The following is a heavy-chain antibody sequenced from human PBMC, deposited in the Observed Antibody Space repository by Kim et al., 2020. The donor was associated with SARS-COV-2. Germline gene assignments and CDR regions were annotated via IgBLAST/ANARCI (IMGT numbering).Heavy chain of an antibody. V-gene: IGHV3-21*01. J-gene: IGHJ6*02. CDR3: ARDPPHKNILTGYYYYYYGMDV. D-gene: IGHD3-9*01. Sequence: GGSLRLSCAASGFTFSSYSMNWVRQAPGKGLEWVSSINSSSSYIYYADSVKGRFTISRDNAKNSLYLQMNSLRAEDTAVYYCARDPPHKNILTGYYYYYYGMDVWGQGTTVTVSS. CDR1: GFTFSSYS. CDR2: INSSSSYI.